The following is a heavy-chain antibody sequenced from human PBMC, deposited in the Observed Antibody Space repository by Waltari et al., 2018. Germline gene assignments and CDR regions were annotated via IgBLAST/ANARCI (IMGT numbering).Heavy chain of an antibody. CDR1: GLEFTSYS. Sequence: EVQLVEYGGGLVQPGGSLRLSCAASGLEFTSYSMTWVRQAQGKGLEWVSYISSSSSAIYYADSVKGRFTISRDNAKNSLYLQMNSLRAEDTAVYYCAREDCSGGSCYGFDDWGQGTLVTVSS. CDR3: AREDCSGGSCYGFDD. D-gene: IGHD2-15*01. J-gene: IGHJ4*02. V-gene: IGHV3-48*04. CDR2: ISSSSSAI.